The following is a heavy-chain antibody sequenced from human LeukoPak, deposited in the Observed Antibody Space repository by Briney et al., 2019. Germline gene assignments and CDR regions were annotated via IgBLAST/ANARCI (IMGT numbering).Heavy chain of an antibody. J-gene: IGHJ4*02. CDR2: IYPGDSDT. CDR1: GYSFTSYW. V-gene: IGHV5-51*01. D-gene: IGHD2-2*01. CDR3: ARRAPQLKYYFDY. Sequence: GESLKISCKGSGYSFTSYWIGWVRQMPGKGLEWMGIIYPGDSDTRYCPSFQGQVTISADKSISTAYLQWSSLKASDTAMYYCARRAPQLKYYFDYWGQGTLVTVSS.